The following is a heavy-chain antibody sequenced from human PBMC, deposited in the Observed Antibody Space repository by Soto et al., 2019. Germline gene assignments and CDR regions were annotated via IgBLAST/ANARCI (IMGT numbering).Heavy chain of an antibody. J-gene: IGHJ6*02. Sequence: PGASLKISCNSYGYSFTTYWSAWVRQMPGKGLEWMGSIHPGESDTRYSPSFQGQVTISADRSITTAYLQWSSLKASDTAMYYCARHEATYYNFYGMDVWGQGTTVTVS. CDR3: ARHEATYYNFYGMDV. V-gene: IGHV5-51*01. CDR2: IHPGESDT. CDR1: GYSFTTYW.